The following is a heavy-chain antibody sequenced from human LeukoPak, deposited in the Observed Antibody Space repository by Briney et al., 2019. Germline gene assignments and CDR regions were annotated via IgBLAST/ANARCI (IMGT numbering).Heavy chain of an antibody. J-gene: IGHJ6*03. Sequence: PGGSLRLSCVASGFTFNTYGMHWVRQAPGKGLEWVAFTRYDGSNEYYADSVKGGSTISRDNSKNTLYLQMNSLRAEDTAVYYCARGHYYGSGSYRYYMDVWGKGTTVTVSS. CDR2: TRYDGSNE. V-gene: IGHV3-30*02. D-gene: IGHD3-10*01. CDR1: GFTFNTYG. CDR3: ARGHYYGSGSYRYYMDV.